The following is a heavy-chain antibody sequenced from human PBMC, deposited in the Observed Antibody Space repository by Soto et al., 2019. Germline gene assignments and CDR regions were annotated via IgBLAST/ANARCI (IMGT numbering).Heavy chain of an antibody. J-gene: IGHJ5*02. CDR1: GFTFSSYA. V-gene: IGHV3-30-3*01. Sequence: GGSLRLSCTASGFTFSSYAMHWVRQAPGKGLEWVAVISYDGSNKYYADSVKGRFTISRDNSKNTLYLQMNSLRAEDTAVYYCAREMSRNWFDPWGQGTLVTVSS. CDR2: ISYDGSNK. CDR3: AREMSRNWFDP. D-gene: IGHD6-13*01.